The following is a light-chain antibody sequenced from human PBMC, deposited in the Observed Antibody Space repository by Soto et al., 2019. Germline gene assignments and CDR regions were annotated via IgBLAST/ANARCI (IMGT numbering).Light chain of an antibody. CDR1: QSVSSN. Sequence: EIVMTQSPATLSVSPGERATLSCRASQSVSSNLAWYQQKPGQPPRLLIYGASTRATGVPATFSGSGSGTEVTLTISSRQSEDFAVYYCHQYNNWPFTFGPGTEVDIK. CDR3: HQYNNWPFT. V-gene: IGKV3-15*01. J-gene: IGKJ3*01. CDR2: GAS.